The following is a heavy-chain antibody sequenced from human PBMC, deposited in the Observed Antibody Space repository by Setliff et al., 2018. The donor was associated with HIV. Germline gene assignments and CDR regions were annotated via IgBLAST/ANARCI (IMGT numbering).Heavy chain of an antibody. CDR2: INYNGNA. J-gene: IGHJ6*03. D-gene: IGHD3-3*01. V-gene: IGHV4-31*03. Sequence: PSETLSLTCSVSGDSISSGGYYWSWIRQHPGKGLEWIGYINYNGNAYYNPSLEGRLTMSIDPSQNHFSLNLTSVTAADTAVYYCARLTYVSRFLGWSPEYSFYHYYLDVWGKGTTVTVSS. CDR1: GDSISSGGYY. CDR3: ARLTYVSRFLGWSPEYSFYHYYLDV.